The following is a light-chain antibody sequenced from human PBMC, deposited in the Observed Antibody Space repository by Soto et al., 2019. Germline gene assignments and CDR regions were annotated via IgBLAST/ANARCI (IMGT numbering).Light chain of an antibody. CDR2: AAS. CDR1: QGIRND. J-gene: IGKJ1*01. CDR3: LQDYNYPWT. Sequence: IHLTQSPSSLSASVGDRVTITCRASQGIRNDLGWYQQKPGKAPKLLICAASSLQSGVPSRFSGSGSGTDFTLTISSLQPEDFATYYCLQDYNYPWTFGQGTKVDIK. V-gene: IGKV1-6*01.